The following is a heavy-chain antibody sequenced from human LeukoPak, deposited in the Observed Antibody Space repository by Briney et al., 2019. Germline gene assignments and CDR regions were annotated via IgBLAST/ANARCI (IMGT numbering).Heavy chain of an antibody. CDR2: ISWNSGSI. Sequence: PGGSLRLSGAASGFTSDDYAMHWVRQAPGKGLEWVSGISWNSGSIGYADSVKGRFTISRDNSKNTLYLQMNSLRAEDTAVYYCARDLEDCSGGSCYSWFDPWGQGTLVTVSS. D-gene: IGHD2-15*01. CDR3: ARDLEDCSGGSCYSWFDP. CDR1: GFTSDDYA. J-gene: IGHJ5*02. V-gene: IGHV3-9*02.